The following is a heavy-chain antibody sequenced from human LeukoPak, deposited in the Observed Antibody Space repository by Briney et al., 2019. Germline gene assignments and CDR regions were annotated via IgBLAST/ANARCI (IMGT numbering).Heavy chain of an antibody. J-gene: IGHJ4*02. CDR2: ISYDGSNK. CDR1: GFTFSSYG. Sequence: GGSLRLSCAASGFTFSSYGMHWVRQAPGKGLEWVAVISYDGSNKYYADSVKGRFTISRDNAKNSLYLQMNSLRAEDTAVYYCARDLEVGATTRFDYWGQGTLVTVSS. D-gene: IGHD1-26*01. CDR3: ARDLEVGATTRFDY. V-gene: IGHV3-30*03.